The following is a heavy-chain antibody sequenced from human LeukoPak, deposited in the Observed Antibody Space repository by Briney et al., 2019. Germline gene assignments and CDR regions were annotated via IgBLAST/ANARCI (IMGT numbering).Heavy chain of an antibody. CDR1: GFTFSSYS. J-gene: IGHJ2*01. CDR2: INTDGSST. CDR3: ARGVRFLEWLSDWYFDL. D-gene: IGHD3-3*01. Sequence: PGGSLRLSCAASGFTFSSYSMNWVRQAPGKGLVWVSRINTDGSSTSYADSVKGRFTISRDNAKNTLYLQMNSLRAEDTAVYYCARGVRFLEWLSDWYFDLWGRGTLVTVSS. V-gene: IGHV3-74*01.